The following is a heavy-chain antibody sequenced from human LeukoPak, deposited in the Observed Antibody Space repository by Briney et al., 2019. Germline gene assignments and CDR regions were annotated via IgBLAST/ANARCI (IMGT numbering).Heavy chain of an antibody. V-gene: IGHV1-69*05. D-gene: IGHD1-1*01. CDR3: ARGGPELDDAFDI. J-gene: IGHJ3*02. Sequence: SVKVSCKASGGTFSSYAISWVRQAPGQGLEWMGGIIPIFGTANYAQKFQGRVTITRNTSISTAYMELSSLRSEDTAVYYCARGGPELDDAFDIWGQGTMVTVSS. CDR1: GGTFSSYA. CDR2: IIPIFGTA.